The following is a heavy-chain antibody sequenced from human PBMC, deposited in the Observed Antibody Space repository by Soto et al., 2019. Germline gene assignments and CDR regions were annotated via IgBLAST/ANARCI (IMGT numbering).Heavy chain of an antibody. D-gene: IGHD6-6*01. CDR1: GYTFSTYT. CDR2: ISAGNGNT. J-gene: IGHJ6*02. Sequence: ASVKVSCKASGYTFSTYTVHWVRQAPGQRLEWMGWISAGNGNTKYSQKFQGRVTITRDTSASTAYMELSSLTSEDTAVYYCARDLLYSNSFRYYYGMDVWGQGTTVTVS. V-gene: IGHV1-3*01. CDR3: ARDLLYSNSFRYYYGMDV.